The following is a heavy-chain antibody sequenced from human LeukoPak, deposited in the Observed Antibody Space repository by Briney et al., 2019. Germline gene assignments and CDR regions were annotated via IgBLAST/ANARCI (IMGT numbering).Heavy chain of an antibody. CDR3: ARGGSYLSAFDI. CDR1: GGSISSHY. D-gene: IGHD1-26*01. Sequence: SETLSLTCTVSGGSISSHYWSWIRQSPGKGLEWIGYIYYSGSTNYNPSLKSRVTISVDTSKNQFSLKLSSVTAADTAVYYCARGGSYLSAFDIWGQGTMVTVSS. V-gene: IGHV4-59*11. J-gene: IGHJ3*02. CDR2: IYYSGST.